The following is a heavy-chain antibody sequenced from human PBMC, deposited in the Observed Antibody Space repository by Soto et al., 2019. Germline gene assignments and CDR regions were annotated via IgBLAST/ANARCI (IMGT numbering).Heavy chain of an antibody. CDR3: ARGTKYYYQGMDV. Sequence: PSETLSLTCTVSGDSINNYYWTWIRQPPGKGLEWIGYIYDSGSTSYNPSLKSRLTISVDTSKNQFSLKLKSVTAADTAVYYCARGTKYYYQGMDVWGHGTTVTVPS. J-gene: IGHJ6*02. V-gene: IGHV4-59*01. CDR2: IYDSGST. CDR1: GDSINNYY.